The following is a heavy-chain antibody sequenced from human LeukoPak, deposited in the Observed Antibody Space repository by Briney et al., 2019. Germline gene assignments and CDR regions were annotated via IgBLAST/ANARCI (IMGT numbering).Heavy chain of an antibody. V-gene: IGHV3-53*01. CDR3: ARAHAGYSSGWYWGAFDI. D-gene: IGHD6-19*01. Sequence: GGSLRLSCAASGLTVSSNYMSWVRQAPGKGLEWVSVIYSGGSTYHADSVKGRFTISRDNSKNTLYLQMNSLRAEDTAVYYCARAHAGYSSGWYWGAFDIWGQGIMVTVSS. CDR2: IYSGGST. CDR1: GLTVSSNY. J-gene: IGHJ3*02.